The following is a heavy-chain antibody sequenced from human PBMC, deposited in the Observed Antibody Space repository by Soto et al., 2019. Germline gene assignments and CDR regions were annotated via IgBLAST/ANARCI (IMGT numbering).Heavy chain of an antibody. V-gene: IGHV1-8*02. D-gene: IGHD6-13*01. CDR2: MNPINGAA. CDR1: GYYFTAYD. CDR3: GTGPSPRAPAGGTPYYYALDV. J-gene: IGHJ6*04. Sequence: ASVKVSCKASGYYFTAYDINWVRQASGQGLEWMGWMNPINGAAGSARRFQGRVSMTRNTATGTAYLELTSLRSDDTAVYYCGTGPSPRAPAGGTPYYYALDVWGKGTTRTASS.